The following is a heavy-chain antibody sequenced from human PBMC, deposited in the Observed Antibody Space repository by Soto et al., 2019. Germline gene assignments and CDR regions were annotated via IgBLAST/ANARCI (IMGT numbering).Heavy chain of an antibody. Sequence: QVQLQESGPGLVKPSQTLSLTCLVSGASVSGDGSYCSWIRQHPGQGLEFIGYIHNSGSPSSNPSLENRVAMSIATSKNQFSLRLSSVTAADSAVYFCARDLGAEQWFFDNWGQGILVTVSS. D-gene: IGHD6-19*01. J-gene: IGHJ4*02. V-gene: IGHV4-31*03. CDR3: ARDLGAEQWFFDN. CDR1: GASVSGDGSY. CDR2: IHNSGSP.